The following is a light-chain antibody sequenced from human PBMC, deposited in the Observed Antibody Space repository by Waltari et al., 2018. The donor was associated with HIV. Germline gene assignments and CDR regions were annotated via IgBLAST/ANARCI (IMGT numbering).Light chain of an antibody. J-gene: IGLJ2*01. CDR3: GTWDSSLSAGV. V-gene: IGLV1-51*01. Sequence: SVLTQPPSVSASPGQTVTISCPGSSSTLRHHSLSCYQQFPGTAPKLRSYDNNKRPSGIPDRFSGSKSGTSATLGITGLQTGDEADYYCGTWDSSLSAGVFGGGTKLTVL. CDR2: DNN. CDR1: SSTLRHHS.